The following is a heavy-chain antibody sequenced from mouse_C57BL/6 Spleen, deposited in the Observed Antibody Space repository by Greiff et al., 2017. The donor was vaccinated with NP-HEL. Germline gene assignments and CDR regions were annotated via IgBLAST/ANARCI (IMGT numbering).Heavy chain of an antibody. J-gene: IGHJ2*01. Sequence: QVQLHQSGAELVKPGASVKLSCKASGYTFTSYWMHWVKQRPGRGLEWIGRIDPNSGGTKYNEKFKSKATLTVDKPSSTAYMQLSSLTSEDSAVYYCARGGFITTVVDFDYWGQGTTLTVSS. CDR1: GYTFTSYW. CDR2: IDPNSGGT. V-gene: IGHV1-72*01. CDR3: ARGGFITTVVDFDY. D-gene: IGHD1-1*01.